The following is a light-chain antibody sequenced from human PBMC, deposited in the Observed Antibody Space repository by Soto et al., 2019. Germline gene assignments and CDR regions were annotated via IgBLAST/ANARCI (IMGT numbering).Light chain of an antibody. CDR1: SSNIGAGYD. Sequence: QSVLTQPPSVSGAPGQRVTISCTGSSSNIGAGYDVHWYQQLPGTAPKLLVSGNTNRPSGVPDRFSGSKSGTSASLAITGLQVEDEAEYYCQSFDSSLSGWVFGGGTKLTVL. CDR3: QSFDSSLSGWV. J-gene: IGLJ3*02. CDR2: GNT. V-gene: IGLV1-40*01.